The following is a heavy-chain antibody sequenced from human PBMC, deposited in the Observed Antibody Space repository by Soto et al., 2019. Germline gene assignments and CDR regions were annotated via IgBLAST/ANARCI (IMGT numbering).Heavy chain of an antibody. CDR3: ARHNYGSESKYFDY. V-gene: IGHV4-59*08. D-gene: IGHD3-16*01. Sequence: SETLSLTCTVSGGSIISYYWSWIRQPPGKGLEWIGYIYYSGSTNYNPSLKSRVTISADTSKNQFSLKLNSMTAADTAVYYCARHNYGSESKYFDYWGQGTLVTVSS. CDR1: GGSIISYY. CDR2: IYYSGST. J-gene: IGHJ4*02.